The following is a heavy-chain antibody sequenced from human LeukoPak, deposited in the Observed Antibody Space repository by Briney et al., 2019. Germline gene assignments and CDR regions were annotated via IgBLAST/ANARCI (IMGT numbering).Heavy chain of an antibody. CDR1: GFTVSSNY. CDR2: IYSGGST. J-gene: IGHJ4*02. D-gene: IGHD6-13*01. Sequence: SGGSLRLSCAASGFTVSSNYMSWVRQAPGKGLEWVSVIYSGGSTYYADSVKGRFTISRDNSTNTLYLQMNSLRAEDTAVYYCRSRSWYYFAYWGQGTLVTVSS. CDR3: RSRSWYYFAY. V-gene: IGHV3-66*01.